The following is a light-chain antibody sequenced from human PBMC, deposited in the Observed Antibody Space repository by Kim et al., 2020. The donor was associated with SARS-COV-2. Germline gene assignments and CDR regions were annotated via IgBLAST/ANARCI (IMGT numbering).Light chain of an antibody. CDR3: SSRTTSATLV. V-gene: IGLV2-14*01. CDR2: DVS. J-gene: IGLJ3*02. Sequence: QSALTQPASVSGSPGQSITISCTGTSSDVGGYNHVSWYQQHPGKAPKLMIYDVSKRPSGVSNRFSGSKSDNTASLTISGLQAEDEADYYCSSRTTSATLVFGGGTKL. CDR1: SSDVGGYNH.